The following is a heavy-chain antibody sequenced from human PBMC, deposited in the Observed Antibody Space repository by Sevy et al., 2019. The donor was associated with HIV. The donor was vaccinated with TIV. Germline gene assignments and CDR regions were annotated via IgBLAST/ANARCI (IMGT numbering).Heavy chain of an antibody. Sequence: SETLSLTCTVSGASISSGAYFWSWIRQHPGNGLEWIGSMYYSGSTYYNPSLKSRLSISVDTSKNQFSLRLTSLTAADTAVYYCARATDRGYTYSPPAFWGQGTLVTVSS. V-gene: IGHV4-31*03. J-gene: IGHJ4*02. CDR3: ARATDRGYTYSPPAF. CDR1: GASISSGAYF. D-gene: IGHD5-18*01. CDR2: MYYSGST.